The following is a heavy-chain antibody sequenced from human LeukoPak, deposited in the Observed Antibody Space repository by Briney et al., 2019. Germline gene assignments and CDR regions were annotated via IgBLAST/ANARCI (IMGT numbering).Heavy chain of an antibody. CDR3: ARPRSSGWPLYYFDY. V-gene: IGHV3-21*01. D-gene: IGHD6-19*01. CDR2: ISSSSSYI. Sequence: PGGSLRLSCAASGFAFSSYSMNWVRQAPGKGLEWVSSISSSSSYIYYADSVKGRFTISRDNARNSLYLQMNSLRAEDTAVYYCARPRSSGWPLYYFDYWGQGTLVTVSS. J-gene: IGHJ4*02. CDR1: GFAFSSYS.